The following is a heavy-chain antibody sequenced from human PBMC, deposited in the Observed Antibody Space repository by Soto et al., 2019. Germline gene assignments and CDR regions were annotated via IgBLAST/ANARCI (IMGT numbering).Heavy chain of an antibody. CDR2: IYYSGST. CDR3: AREKGIAAPDSTTKTNWFDP. D-gene: IGHD6-13*01. Sequence: PSETQSLTCPVSGGSIRSSSYYWGWIRQPPGKGLEGIGSIYYSGSTYYNPSLKSRVTISVDTSKNQFSLKLSSVTAADTAVYYCAREKGIAAPDSTTKTNWFDPWGQGTLVTVSS. CDR1: GGSIRSSSYY. J-gene: IGHJ5*02. V-gene: IGHV4-39*07.